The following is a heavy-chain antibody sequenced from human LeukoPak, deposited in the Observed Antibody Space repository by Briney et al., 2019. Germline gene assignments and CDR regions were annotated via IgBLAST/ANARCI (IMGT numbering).Heavy chain of an antibody. Sequence: PGGSLRLSCAASKFTVSDNYMSWVRQAPGKGLDWVSVISGSGGSTYYADSVKGRFTISRDNSKNTLYLQMNSLRAEDTAVYYCAKSPVPYCSGGSCYGMDVWGQGTTVTVSS. V-gene: IGHV3-23*01. CDR2: ISGSGGST. CDR3: AKSPVPYCSGGSCYGMDV. J-gene: IGHJ6*02. CDR1: KFTVSDNY. D-gene: IGHD2-15*01.